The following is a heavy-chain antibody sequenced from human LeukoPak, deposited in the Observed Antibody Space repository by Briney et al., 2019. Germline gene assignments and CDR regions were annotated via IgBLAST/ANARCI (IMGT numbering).Heavy chain of an antibody. J-gene: IGHJ6*03. CDR3: ARESYDSEEYYYYMDV. CDR2: IIPIFGTA. V-gene: IGHV1-69*05. D-gene: IGHD3-22*01. Sequence: WASVKVSCKASGGTFSSYAISWVRQAPGQGLEWMGGIIPIFGTANYAQKFQGRVTITTDESTSTAYMELSSLRSEDTAVYYCARESYDSEEYYYYMDVWGKGTTVTVSS. CDR1: GGTFSSYA.